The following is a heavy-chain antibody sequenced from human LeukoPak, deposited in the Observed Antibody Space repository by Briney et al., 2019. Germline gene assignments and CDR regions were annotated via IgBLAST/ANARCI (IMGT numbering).Heavy chain of an antibody. CDR1: GGTFSSYA. CDR3: ARERWRSSSIVADY. Sequence: ASVKVSCKASGGTFSSYAISWVRQAPGQGLEWMGRINPNSGGTNYAQKFQGRVTTTRDTSISTAYMELSRLRSDDTAVYYCARERWRSSSIVADYWGQGTLVTVSS. CDR2: INPNSGGT. J-gene: IGHJ4*02. V-gene: IGHV1-2*06. D-gene: IGHD6-6*01.